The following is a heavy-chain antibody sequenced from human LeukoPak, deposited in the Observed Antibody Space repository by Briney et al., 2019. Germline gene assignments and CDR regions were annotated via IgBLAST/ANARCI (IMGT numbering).Heavy chain of an antibody. D-gene: IGHD1-26*01. CDR3: AKGFLGSYIVY. CDR2: ISGSGGST. J-gene: IGHJ4*02. V-gene: IGHV3-23*01. Sequence: GGSLRLSCAASGFTFSSYAMTWVRQAPGKGLEWVSAISGSGGSTYYADSVKGRFTISRDNSKNTLYLQMNSLRAEDTAVYYCAKGFLGSYIVYWGQGTLVTVSS. CDR1: GFTFSSYA.